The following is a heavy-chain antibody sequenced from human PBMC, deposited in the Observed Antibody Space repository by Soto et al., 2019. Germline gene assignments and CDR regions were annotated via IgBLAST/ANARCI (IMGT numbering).Heavy chain of an antibody. J-gene: IGHJ2*01. CDR2: IYYSGST. D-gene: IGHD2-15*01. CDR3: ARVHRNAVVVVAATYWYFDL. CDR1: GGSISSYY. V-gene: IGHV4-59*01. Sequence: SETLSLTCTVSGGSISSYYWSWIRQPPGKGLEWIGYIYYSGSTNYNPSLKSRVTISVDTSKNQFYLKLSSVTAADTAVYYCARVHRNAVVVVAATYWYFDLWGRGTLVTVSS.